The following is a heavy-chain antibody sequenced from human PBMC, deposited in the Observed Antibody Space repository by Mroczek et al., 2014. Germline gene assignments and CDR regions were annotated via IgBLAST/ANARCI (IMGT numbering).Heavy chain of an antibody. CDR1: GFTFDDYA. Sequence: EVQLVETGGDLVQPGRSLRLSCVASGFTFDDYAMHWVRQVPGRGLEWVSTISHNSGVTGYADSVRGRFTISRDSATNSLYLQMNRLRAEDTALYYCVKAVVTTMSGGCFDSWGQGTLVDRLL. D-gene: IGHD3-22*01. CDR2: ISHNSGVT. V-gene: IGHV3-9*01. J-gene: IGHJ4*03. CDR3: VKAVVTTMSGGCFDS.